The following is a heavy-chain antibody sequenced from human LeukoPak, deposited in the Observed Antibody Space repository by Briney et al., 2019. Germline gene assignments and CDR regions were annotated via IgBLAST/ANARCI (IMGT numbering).Heavy chain of an antibody. J-gene: IGHJ6*03. Sequence: PGGSLRLSCAASGFTFSSYAMHWVRQAPGKGLEWVAVISYDGSNKYYADSVKGRFTISRDNSKNTLYLQMNSLRAEDTAVYYCAREALYDFWSGYYYNYYYYMDVWGKGTTVTVSS. D-gene: IGHD3-3*01. V-gene: IGHV3-30*01. CDR1: GFTFSSYA. CDR3: AREALYDFWSGYYYNYYYYMDV. CDR2: ISYDGSNK.